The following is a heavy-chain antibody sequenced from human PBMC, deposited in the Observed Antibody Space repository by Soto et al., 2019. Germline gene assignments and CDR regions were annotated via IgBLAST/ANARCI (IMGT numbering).Heavy chain of an antibody. J-gene: IGHJ4*02. V-gene: IGHV4-59*01. CDR1: GGSISSYY. Sequence: ETLSLTCTVSGGSISSYYWSWIRQPPGKGLEWIGYIYYSGSTNYNPSLKSRVTISVDTSKNQFSLKLSSVTAADTAVYYCAKDTYYYSSSGYYVFDSWGQGTLVTVSS. D-gene: IGHD3-22*01. CDR3: AKDTYYYSSSGYYVFDS. CDR2: IYYSGST.